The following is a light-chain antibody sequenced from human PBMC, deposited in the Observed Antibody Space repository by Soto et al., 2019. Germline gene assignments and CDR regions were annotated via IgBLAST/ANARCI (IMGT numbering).Light chain of an antibody. V-gene: IGKV3-20*01. Sequence: EIVLTQSPGTLSLSPWERATLSCRASQSVGDTYLAWYQQKPGQAPRLLMYSTSIRATGIPDRFSVSGSGTDFTLTISRLQPEDFAVYYCQQYGSSPLTFGGGTKVDIK. CDR2: STS. J-gene: IGKJ4*01. CDR3: QQYGSSPLT. CDR1: QSVGDTY.